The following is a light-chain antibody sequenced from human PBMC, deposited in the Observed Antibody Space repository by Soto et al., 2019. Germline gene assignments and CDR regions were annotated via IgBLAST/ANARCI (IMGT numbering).Light chain of an antibody. Sequence: EIVMTQSPATLSVSPGERATLSCRASQNVSSNLAWYQQKPGQAPRLLIYDASTRATGIPDRFSGGGSGTEFTLTISSLQSEDFVVYYCQQYNSWPPITFGQGTRLEIK. V-gene: IGKV3-15*01. CDR2: DAS. CDR3: QQYNSWPPIT. CDR1: QNVSSN. J-gene: IGKJ5*01.